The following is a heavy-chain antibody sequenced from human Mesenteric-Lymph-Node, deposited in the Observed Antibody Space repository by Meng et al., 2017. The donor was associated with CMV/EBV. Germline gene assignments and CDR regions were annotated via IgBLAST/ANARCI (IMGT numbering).Heavy chain of an antibody. J-gene: IGHJ4*02. Sequence: CQASGYTFTAYYMHWVRQAPGQGLEWMGLINPNSGDTNYAQKFQGRVTMTRDTSISTAYMELSRLRSDDTAVYYCARDGIVGARGEDYWGQGTPVTVSS. CDR2: INPNSGDT. CDR3: ARDGIVGARGEDY. V-gene: IGHV1-2*02. CDR1: GYTFTAYY. D-gene: IGHD1-26*01.